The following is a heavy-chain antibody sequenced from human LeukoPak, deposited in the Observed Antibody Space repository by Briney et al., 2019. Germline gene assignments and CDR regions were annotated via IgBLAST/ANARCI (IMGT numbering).Heavy chain of an antibody. D-gene: IGHD4-17*01. J-gene: IGHJ4*02. V-gene: IGHV3-30*03. CDR3: ARDRGVTTTDY. CDR2: ISYDGSTK. Sequence: GGSLRLSCAASGFTFSNYGMNWVRQAPGKGPEWVAIISYDGSTKFYADSVKGRFTISRDNSKNTLYLQMNSLRAEDTAVYYCARDRGVTTTDYWGQGTLVTVSS. CDR1: GFTFSNYG.